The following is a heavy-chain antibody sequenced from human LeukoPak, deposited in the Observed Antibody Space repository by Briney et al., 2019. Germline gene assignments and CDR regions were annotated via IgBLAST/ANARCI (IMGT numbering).Heavy chain of an antibody. CDR3: ARRHHFGFLDS. D-gene: IGHD3-10*01. CDR2: IKQEGSEK. J-gene: IGHJ4*02. V-gene: IGHV3-7*04. CDR1: GVIFPSYW. Sequence: PGGSLRLSCAASGVIFPSYWMTWVRQAPGKGLEWVANIKQEGSEKYYVDSVKGRFTISRDNAKNSVYLQMNSLRAEDTAVYYCARRHHFGFLDSWGQGTLVTVSS.